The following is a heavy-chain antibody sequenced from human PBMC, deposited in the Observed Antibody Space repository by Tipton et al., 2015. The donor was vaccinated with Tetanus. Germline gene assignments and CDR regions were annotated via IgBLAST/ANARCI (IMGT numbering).Heavy chain of an antibody. CDR1: GFPFHSYH. V-gene: IGHV3-48*04. J-gene: IGHJ6*02. CDR3: ARRSLTNYGLDV. D-gene: IGHD1-1*01. Sequence: SLRLSCATSGFPFHSYHMAWVRQAPGKGLEWISYIGDPRTVIQYADSVKGRFTISRDHAKNTVYLQMNSLRAEDTAVYFCARRSLTNYGLDVWGQGTPVTVSS. CDR2: IGDPRTVI.